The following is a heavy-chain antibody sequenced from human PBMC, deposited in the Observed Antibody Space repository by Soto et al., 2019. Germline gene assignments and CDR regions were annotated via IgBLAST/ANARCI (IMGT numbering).Heavy chain of an antibody. V-gene: IGHV5-51*01. Sequence: GESLKISCKGSGYSFTSYWIGWVRQMPGKGLEWMGIIYPGDSDTRYSPSFQGQVTISADKSISTAYLQWSSLKASDTAMYYCARLSSGWTLYYYGMDVWGQGTTVTVSS. CDR3: ARLSSGWTLYYYGMDV. CDR2: IYPGDSDT. CDR1: GYSFTSYW. D-gene: IGHD6-19*01. J-gene: IGHJ6*02.